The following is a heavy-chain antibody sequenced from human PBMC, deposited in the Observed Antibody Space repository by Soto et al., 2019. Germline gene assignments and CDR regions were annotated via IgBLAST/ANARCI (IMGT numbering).Heavy chain of an antibody. J-gene: IGHJ4*02. CDR3: VKGDWGDA. Sequence: GGSLRLSCEVSGFSVTANYTSWVRQAPGKGLEWVSVIYSGGSTYYIDSVKGRFSISRDNSKKTLYLQMNNLRADDTAIYYCVKGDWGDAWGPGTLVTVSS. CDR2: IYSGGST. D-gene: IGHD3-10*01. CDR1: GFSVTANY. V-gene: IGHV3-53*01.